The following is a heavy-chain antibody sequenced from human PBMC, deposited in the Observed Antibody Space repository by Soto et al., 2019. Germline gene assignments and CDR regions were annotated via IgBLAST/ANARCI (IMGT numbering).Heavy chain of an antibody. D-gene: IGHD1-20*01. CDR3: AKDRLNHNSVWDPFNI. V-gene: IGHV3-33*06. Sequence: WGSLRLCCASSVFTLNTYGMYWVRQAPGKGLEWVAVSWYDGTNKDYADSVKGRFTISRDNSRNTLYLQMNSLRAEDTAMYYCAKDRLNHNSVWDPFNIWGQGAMVTVSS. CDR1: VFTLNTYG. J-gene: IGHJ3*02. CDR2: SWYDGTNK.